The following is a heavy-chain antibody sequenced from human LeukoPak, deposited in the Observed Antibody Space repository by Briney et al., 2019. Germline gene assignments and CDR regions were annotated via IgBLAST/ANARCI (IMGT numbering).Heavy chain of an antibody. Sequence: MPSETLSLTCTVSGCSISSYYWSWIRQPPGKGLEWIGSTYTSATTYYNPSHKSRATISVDTFNNQFSLHLSSVTAASPALYYCARDVRRYYDSSGYYSGWYNWFDPWGQGTLVTVSS. CDR1: GCSISSYY. CDR2: TYTSATT. J-gene: IGHJ5*02. V-gene: IGHV4-4*08. D-gene: IGHD3-22*01. CDR3: ARDVRRYYDSSGYYSGWYNWFDP.